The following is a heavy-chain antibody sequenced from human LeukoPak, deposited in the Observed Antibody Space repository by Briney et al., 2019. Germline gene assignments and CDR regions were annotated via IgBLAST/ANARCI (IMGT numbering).Heavy chain of an antibody. CDR2: INPNSGAT. J-gene: IGHJ6*02. V-gene: IGHV1-2*02. CDR1: GYTFTAYY. Sequence: ASVRVSCKASGYTFTAYYMHWVRHAPGQGLEWMGWINPNSGATNYAQNFQGRVTMTADTSISTAYLDLSRLRSDDSAVYYCARDPIVQAGYYYGMDVWGQGTTVTVSS. CDR3: ARDPIVQAGYYYGMDV. D-gene: IGHD2/OR15-2a*01.